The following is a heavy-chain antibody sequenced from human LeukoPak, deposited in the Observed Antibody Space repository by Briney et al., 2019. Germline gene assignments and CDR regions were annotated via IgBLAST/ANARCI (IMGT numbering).Heavy chain of an antibody. Sequence: SVKVSCKASGGTFSSYAISWVRQAPGQGLEWMGRIIPILGIANYAQKFQGRVTITVDKSTSTAYMELSSLRAEDTALYYCAKDLNYDILTGAPNGFDYWGQGTLVTVSS. J-gene: IGHJ4*02. CDR1: GGTFSSYA. V-gene: IGHV1-69*04. D-gene: IGHD3-9*01. CDR3: AKDLNYDILTGAPNGFDY. CDR2: IIPILGIA.